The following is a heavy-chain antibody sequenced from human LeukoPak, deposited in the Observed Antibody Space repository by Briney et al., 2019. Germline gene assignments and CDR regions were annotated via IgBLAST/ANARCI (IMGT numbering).Heavy chain of an antibody. D-gene: IGHD6-6*01. CDR2: IIPIFGTA. Sequence: VASVQVSCKAPGGTFSSYAISWVRQAPGQRLEWMGGIIPIFGTANYAQKFQGRVTITTDESTSTAYMELSSLRSEDTAVYYCARGVPFIAARLGWFDPWGQGTLVTVSS. CDR3: ARGVPFIAARLGWFDP. CDR1: GGTFSSYA. J-gene: IGHJ5*02. V-gene: IGHV1-69*05.